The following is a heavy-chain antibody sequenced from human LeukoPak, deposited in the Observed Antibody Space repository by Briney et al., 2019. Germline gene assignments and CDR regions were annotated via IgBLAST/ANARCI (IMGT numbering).Heavy chain of an antibody. CDR1: GGSFSGYY. V-gene: IGHV4-34*01. Sequence: NASETLSLTCAVYGGSFSGYYWSWIRQPPGKGLEWIGEINHSGSTNYNPSLKSRVTISVDTSKNQFSLKLSSVTAADTAVYYCARYCSSTSCYRGGGYYYYYMDVWGKGTTVTVSS. J-gene: IGHJ6*03. CDR3: ARYCSSTSCYRGGGYYYYYMDV. CDR2: INHSGST. D-gene: IGHD2-2*01.